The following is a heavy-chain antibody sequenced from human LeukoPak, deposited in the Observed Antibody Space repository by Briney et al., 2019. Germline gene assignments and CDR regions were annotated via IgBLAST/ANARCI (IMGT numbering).Heavy chain of an antibody. Sequence: PSEALSLTCTVSGGSISSGSYFWTWIRQPAGKGLEWIGRINTSGSTNYHPSLKSRVTISVDTSKNQFSLKLSSVTAADTAVFYCAREGYTSSWYSGYYYFDYWGQGTLVTVSS. V-gene: IGHV4-61*02. CDR3: AREGYTSSWYSGYYYFDY. CDR2: INTSGST. CDR1: GGSISSGSYF. D-gene: IGHD6-13*01. J-gene: IGHJ4*02.